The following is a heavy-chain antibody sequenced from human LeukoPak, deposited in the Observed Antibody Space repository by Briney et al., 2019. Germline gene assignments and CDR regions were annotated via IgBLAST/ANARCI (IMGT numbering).Heavy chain of an antibody. CDR2: ISSSSSYI. Sequence: PGGSLRLSCAASGFTSSSYSMNWVRQAPGKGLEWVSSISSSSSYIYYADSVKGRFTISRDNAKNSLYLQMNSLRAEDTAVYYCARDTHYDYVWGSYRPFDYWGQGTLVTVSS. V-gene: IGHV3-21*01. J-gene: IGHJ4*02. D-gene: IGHD3-16*01. CDR3: ARDTHYDYVWGSYRPFDY. CDR1: GFTSSSYS.